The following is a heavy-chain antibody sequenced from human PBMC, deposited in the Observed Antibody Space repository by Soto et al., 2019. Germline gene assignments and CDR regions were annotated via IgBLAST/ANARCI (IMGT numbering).Heavy chain of an antibody. CDR1: GFTFSSYA. V-gene: IGHV3-23*01. J-gene: IGHJ4*02. CDR3: AKDPGSGRVFQLNY. D-gene: IGHD3-10*01. Sequence: GGSLRLSCAASGFTFSSYAMSWVRQAPGKGLEWVSAISGSGGSTYYADSVKGRFTISRDNSKNTLYLQMNSLRAEDTAVYYCAKDPGSGRVFQLNYWGQGTLVTVSS. CDR2: ISGSGGST.